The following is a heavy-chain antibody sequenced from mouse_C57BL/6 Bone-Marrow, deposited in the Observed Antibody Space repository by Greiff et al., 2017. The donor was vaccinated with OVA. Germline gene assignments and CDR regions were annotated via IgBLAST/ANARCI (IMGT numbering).Heavy chain of an antibody. V-gene: IGHV5-6*01. CDR2: ISSGGSYT. D-gene: IGHD2-3*01. CDR1: GFSFSSYG. CDR3: ARQGGYYSWFAY. J-gene: IGHJ3*01. Sequence: EVQVVESGGDLVKPGGSLKLSCAASGFSFSSYGMSWVRQTPDKRLEWVATISSGGSYTYYPDSVKGRFTISRDNAKNTLYLQMSRLKSEDTAMYYCARQGGYYSWFAYWGQGTLVTVSA.